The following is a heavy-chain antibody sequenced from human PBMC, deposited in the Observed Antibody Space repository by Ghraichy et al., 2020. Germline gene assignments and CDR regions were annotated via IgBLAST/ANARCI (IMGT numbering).Heavy chain of an antibody. V-gene: IGHV1-2*04. CDR2: INPNSGGT. Sequence: ASVKVSCKASGYTFTGYYMHWVRQAPGQGLKWMGWINPNSGGTNYAQKFQGWVTMTRDTSISTAYMELSRLRSDDTAVYYCARARTSTYYYDSSGYYWSAFDIWGQGTMVTVSS. J-gene: IGHJ3*02. CDR3: ARARTSTYYYDSSGYYWSAFDI. D-gene: IGHD3-22*01. CDR1: GYTFTGYY.